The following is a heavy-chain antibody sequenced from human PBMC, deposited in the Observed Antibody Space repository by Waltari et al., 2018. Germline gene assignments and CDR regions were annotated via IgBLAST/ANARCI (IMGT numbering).Heavy chain of an antibody. D-gene: IGHD2-15*01. V-gene: IGHV4-34*01. CDR2: INHSGST. J-gene: IGHJ4*02. Sequence: QVQLQQWGAGLLKPSETLSLTCAVYGGSFSGYYWSWIRQPPGKGLEWIGEINHSGSTNYNPSLKRRVTISVDTSKNQFSLKLSSVTAADTAVYYCARISVDYFDYWGQGTLVTVSS. CDR1: GGSFSGYY. CDR3: ARISVDYFDY.